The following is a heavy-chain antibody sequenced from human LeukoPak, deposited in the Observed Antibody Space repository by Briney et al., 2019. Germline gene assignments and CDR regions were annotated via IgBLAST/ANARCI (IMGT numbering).Heavy chain of an antibody. CDR3: AKDSRWALGVFDY. D-gene: IGHD6-13*01. J-gene: IGHJ4*02. CDR1: GFTFSSYA. V-gene: IGHV3-23*01. Sequence: PGGSLRLSCAASGFTFSSYAMSWVRQAPGKGRGWVSAISGSGGGTYYADSVKGRFTISRDNSKNTLYLQMSSLRAEDTAVYYCAKDSRWALGVFDYWGQGTLVPVSS. CDR2: ISGSGGGT.